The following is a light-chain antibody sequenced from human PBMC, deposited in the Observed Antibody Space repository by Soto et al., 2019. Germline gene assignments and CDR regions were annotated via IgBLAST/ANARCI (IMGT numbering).Light chain of an antibody. CDR3: QHYVNSPRT. J-gene: IGKJ1*01. V-gene: IGKV3-20*01. CDR1: QSIYNNY. CDR2: GAS. Sequence: EIVLTQSPGTLSLSPGERVPLSCRASQSIYNNYLAWYQQKPGQAPRLLMYGASTRITGIPDRFSGSGSGTDFTLTINRLEPEDFAVYYCQHYVNSPRTFGQGTKVEIK.